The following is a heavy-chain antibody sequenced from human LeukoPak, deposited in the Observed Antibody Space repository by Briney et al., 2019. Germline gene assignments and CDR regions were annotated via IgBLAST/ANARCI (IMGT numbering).Heavy chain of an antibody. CDR2: INHSGST. J-gene: IGHJ5*02. Sequence: SETLSLTCAVYGGSFSGYYWSWIRQPPGKGPEWIGEINHSGSTNYNPSLKSRVTISVDTSKNQFSLKLSSVTAADTAVYYCARHGGAVAGMKTWGQGTLVTVSS. V-gene: IGHV4-34*01. D-gene: IGHD6-19*01. CDR1: GGSFSGYY. CDR3: ARHGGAVAGMKT.